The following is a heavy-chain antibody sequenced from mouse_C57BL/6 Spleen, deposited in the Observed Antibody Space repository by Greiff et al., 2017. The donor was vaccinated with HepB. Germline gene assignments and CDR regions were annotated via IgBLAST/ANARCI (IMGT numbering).Heavy chain of an antibody. CDR1: GYTFTDYY. CDR3: ARGGDCFAY. J-gene: IGHJ3*01. Sequence: VQLQQSGPELVKPGASVKISCKASGYTFTDYYMNWVKQSHGKSLEWIGDINPNNGGTSYNQKFKGKATLTVDKSSSTAYMELRSLTSEDSAVYYCARGGDCFAYWGQGTLVTVSA. V-gene: IGHV1-26*01. CDR2: INPNNGGT.